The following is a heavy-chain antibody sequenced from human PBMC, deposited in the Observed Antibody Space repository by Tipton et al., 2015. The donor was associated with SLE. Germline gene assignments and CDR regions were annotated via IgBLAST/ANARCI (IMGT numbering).Heavy chain of an antibody. J-gene: IGHJ4*02. D-gene: IGHD5/OR15-5a*01. CDR3: AKASGGVYGTEYFDY. CDR2: ISDDIGDT. CDR1: GFTFSGYT. Sequence: SLRLSCAASGFTFSGYTMRWIRQAPGKGLEWVSSISDDIGDTYYADSVKGRFTISRDNSKNTLYLQMNSLRPQDTAVYYCAKASGGVYGTEYFDYWGQGTLVTVSS. V-gene: IGHV3-23*01.